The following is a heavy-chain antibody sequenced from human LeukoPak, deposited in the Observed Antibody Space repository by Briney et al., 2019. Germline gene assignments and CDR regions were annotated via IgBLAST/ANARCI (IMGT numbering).Heavy chain of an antibody. CDR3: ARAVGQQLAPDFDY. V-gene: IGHV4-4*02. CDR2: IYHSGST. D-gene: IGHD6-13*01. Sequence: PSGTLSLTCAVSGGSISSSNWWSWVRQPPGKGLEWIGEIYHSGSTNYNPSLKSRVTISVDKSKNQFSLKLSSVTAADTAVYYCARAVGQQLAPDFDYWGQGTLVTVSS. CDR1: GGSISSSNW. J-gene: IGHJ4*02.